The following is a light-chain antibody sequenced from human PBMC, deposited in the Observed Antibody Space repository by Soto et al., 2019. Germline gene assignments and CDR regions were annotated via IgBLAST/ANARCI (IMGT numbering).Light chain of an antibody. CDR2: GAS. Sequence: EIVLTQSPGTLSLSPGERATLSCRASQSVRSSYLAWYQQKPGQAPRLLIYGASSRATGIPDRISGSGSGTDCTLTIGRLEPEDFAVYYCQQYGSSPYTFGQGTKLEIK. CDR3: QQYGSSPYT. CDR1: QSVRSSY. V-gene: IGKV3-20*01. J-gene: IGKJ2*01.